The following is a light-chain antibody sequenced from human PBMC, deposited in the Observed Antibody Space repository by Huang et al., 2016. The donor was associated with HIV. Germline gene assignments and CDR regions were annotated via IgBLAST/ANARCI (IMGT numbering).Light chain of an antibody. J-gene: IGKJ4*01. V-gene: IGKV3-20*01. CDR2: GAA. Sequence: EIVLTQSPGTLSLSPGERATLSCRASQSVSSNYLAWYQRKPGQAPRLLIYGAASRATGIPDRFSVSGSGTDFTLTISRLEPEDFAVYYCQQYGSSLLTFGGGTKVEIK. CDR3: QQYGSSLLT. CDR1: QSVSSNY.